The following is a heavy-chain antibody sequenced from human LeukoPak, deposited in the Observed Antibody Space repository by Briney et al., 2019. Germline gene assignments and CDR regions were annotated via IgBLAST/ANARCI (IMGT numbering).Heavy chain of an antibody. Sequence: ASVKVSCKVSGYTLTELSMHWVRQAPGKGLEWMGGFDPEDGETIYAQKFQGRVTMTEDTSTDTAYMELSSLRSEDTAVYYCATGVGFLGYFDYWGNGTLVTVSS. CDR3: ATGVGFLGYFDY. D-gene: IGHD2-15*01. J-gene: IGHJ4*01. V-gene: IGHV1-24*01. CDR1: GYTLTELS. CDR2: FDPEDGET.